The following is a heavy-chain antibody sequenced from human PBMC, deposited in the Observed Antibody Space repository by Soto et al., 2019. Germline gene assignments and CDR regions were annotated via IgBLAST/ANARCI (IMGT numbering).Heavy chain of an antibody. CDR3: AREARGTHDH. D-gene: IGHD2-15*01. J-gene: IGHJ4*01. Sequence: SETLSLTCTVSGAPITINYWSWIRQAPGKGLEWIGYIYYSGSTTYNPSLKSRVTMSADMSKDQFSLKLNSVTAADTAVYYCAREARGTHDHWGPGIWVTVSS. CDR1: GAPITINY. CDR2: IYYSGST. V-gene: IGHV4-59*01.